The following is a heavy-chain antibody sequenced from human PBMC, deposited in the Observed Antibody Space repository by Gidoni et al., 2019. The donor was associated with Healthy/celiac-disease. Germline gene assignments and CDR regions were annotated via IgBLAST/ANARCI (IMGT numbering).Heavy chain of an antibody. V-gene: IGHV4-39*01. J-gene: IGHJ4*02. CDR1: GGSISSSSYY. Sequence: QLQLQESGPGLVKPSETLSLTCTVSGGSISSSSYYWGWIRQPPGKGLEWIGSIYYSGSTYYNPSLKSRVTISVDTSKNQFSLKLSSVTAADTAVYYCASYYAETQKSTQTYYFDYWGQGTLVTVSS. CDR3: ASYYAETQKSTQTYYFDY. CDR2: IYYSGST. D-gene: IGHD4-17*01.